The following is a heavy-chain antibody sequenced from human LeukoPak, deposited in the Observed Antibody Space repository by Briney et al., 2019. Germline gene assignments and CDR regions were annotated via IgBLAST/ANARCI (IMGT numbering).Heavy chain of an antibody. CDR1: GGSINSYY. CDR3: ARLVDTAMATD. J-gene: IGHJ4*02. D-gene: IGHD5-18*01. V-gene: IGHV4-39*01. Sequence: PSETLSLTCTVSGGSINSYYWTWIRQPPGKGLEWIGSIYYSGSTYYNPSLKSRVTISVDTSKNQFSLKLSSVTAADTAVYYCARLVDTAMATDWGQGTLVTVSS. CDR2: IYYSGST.